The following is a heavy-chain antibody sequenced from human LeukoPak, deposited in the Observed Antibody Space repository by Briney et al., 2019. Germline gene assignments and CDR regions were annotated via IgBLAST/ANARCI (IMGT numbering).Heavy chain of an antibody. V-gene: IGHV3-23*01. Sequence: GGSLRLSCVVSGISLSNYAMTWVRQAPGKGLEWVSYISERGGSTTYADSVKGRFTISRDTSLNTLYLQMNSLRAEDTAVYYCAKDLRRRELLSIASSFDYWGQGTLVTVSS. CDR3: AKDLRRRELLSIASSFDY. CDR2: ISERGGST. CDR1: GISLSNYA. D-gene: IGHD1-26*01. J-gene: IGHJ4*02.